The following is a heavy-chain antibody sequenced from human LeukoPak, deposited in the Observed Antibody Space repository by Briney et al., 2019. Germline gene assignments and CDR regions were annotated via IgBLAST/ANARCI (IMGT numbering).Heavy chain of an antibody. D-gene: IGHD1-26*01. J-gene: IGHJ4*02. Sequence: PGRSLRLSCAASGFTFSHYAMHWVRQAPGKGLEWVAVISYDGSHQYSADSVKGRLTISRDNSRHTLFLQMNSLRPEDTAMYYCARARNGTLKYWGQGTLVTVSS. CDR3: ARARNGTLKY. V-gene: IGHV3-30*01. CDR1: GFTFSHYA. CDR2: ISYDGSHQ.